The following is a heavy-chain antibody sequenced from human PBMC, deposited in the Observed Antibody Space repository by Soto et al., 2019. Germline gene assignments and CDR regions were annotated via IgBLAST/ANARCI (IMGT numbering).Heavy chain of an antibody. V-gene: IGHV3-48*02. CDR2: ISGSSTI. CDR3: ARVGLGLFGMDV. CDR1: GFTFSSYS. D-gene: IGHD3-16*01. J-gene: IGHJ6*02. Sequence: EVQLVESGGGLVQPGGSLRVSCAASGFTFSSYSINWVRQAPGKGLEWVSYISGSSTIYYADSVKGRFTISRDNAKNSLYLQMNSLRDEDTAVYYCARVGLGLFGMDVWGQGTTFTVSS.